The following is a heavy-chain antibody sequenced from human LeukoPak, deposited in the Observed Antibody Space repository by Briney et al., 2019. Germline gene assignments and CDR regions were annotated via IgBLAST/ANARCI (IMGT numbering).Heavy chain of an antibody. J-gene: IGHJ4*02. CDR1: GGSFSGYY. CDR3: AREGVYYDILAAYYRPYYFDF. D-gene: IGHD3-9*01. V-gene: IGHV4-34*01. CDR2: INHGGST. Sequence: SETLSLTCAVYGGSFSGYYWSWIRQPPGKGLEWIGGINHGGSTNYNPSLKCRLTISVVTSKNQFSLKLSSVTAADTAVYYCAREGVYYDILAAYYRPYYFDFWGQGTLVTV.